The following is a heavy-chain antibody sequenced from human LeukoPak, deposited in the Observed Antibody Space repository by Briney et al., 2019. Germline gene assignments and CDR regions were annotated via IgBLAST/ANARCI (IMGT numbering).Heavy chain of an antibody. J-gene: IGHJ4*02. CDR2: IYYSGST. CDR1: GGSISSSSYY. D-gene: IGHD3-10*01. CDR3: AAHYYGSGSYEY. Sequence: SETLSLTCTVSGGSISSSSYYWGWIRQPPGKGLDWIGSIYYSGSTYYNPSLKSRVTISVDTSKNQFSLKLSSVTAADTAVYYCAAHYYGSGSYEYWGQGTLVTVSS. V-gene: IGHV4-39*07.